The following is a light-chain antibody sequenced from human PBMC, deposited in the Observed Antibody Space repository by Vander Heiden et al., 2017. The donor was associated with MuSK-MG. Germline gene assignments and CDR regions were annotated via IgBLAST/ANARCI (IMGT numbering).Light chain of an antibody. Sequence: EIVLTQSPGTLSLSPGERATLSCRAKQGLTNNLAWYQQKPGQAPRLLIYDAIKRASGIPDRFSGSVSGTDFTLTITRLGPEDFAVYYCQLYGNSLWTFGPGTKVEVK. V-gene: IGKV3-20*01. CDR3: QLYGNSLWT. J-gene: IGKJ1*01. CDR1: QGLTNN. CDR2: DAI.